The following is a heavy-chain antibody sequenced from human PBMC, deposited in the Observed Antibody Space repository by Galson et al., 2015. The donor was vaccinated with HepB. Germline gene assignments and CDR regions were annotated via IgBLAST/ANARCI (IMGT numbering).Heavy chain of an antibody. J-gene: IGHJ5*02. CDR1: GYTFTSYA. V-gene: IGHV7-4-1*02. D-gene: IGHD6-13*01. Sequence: SVKVSCKASGYTFTSYAMNWVRQAPGQGLEWMGWINTNTGNPTYAQGFTGRFVFSLDTSVSTAYLQISSLKAEDTAVYYCARDPSIAAAATGGPWGQGTLVTVSS. CDR3: ARDPSIAAAATGGP. CDR2: INTNTGNP.